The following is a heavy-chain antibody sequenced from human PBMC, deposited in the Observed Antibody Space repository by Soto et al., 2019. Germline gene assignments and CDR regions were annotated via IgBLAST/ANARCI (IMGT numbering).Heavy chain of an antibody. CDR3: ARGGKGGSHFYGLDV. V-gene: IGHV5-51*01. Sequence: PGASLKISCVGSGYSFTTYSVAWVRQMPGKGLEWMGIFYPGDSNTRYSPSFQGQVTVSADKSISTAYLQWSILKSPDTAMYYCARGGKGGSHFYGLDVWGQGTTVTVSS. CDR2: FYPGDSNT. CDR1: GYSFTTYS. D-gene: IGHD1-26*01. J-gene: IGHJ6*02.